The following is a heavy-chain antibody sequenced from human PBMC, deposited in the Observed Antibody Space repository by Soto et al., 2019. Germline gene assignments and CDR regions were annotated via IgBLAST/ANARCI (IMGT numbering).Heavy chain of an antibody. CDR2: ISSTRSYI. CDR3: ARDPGHLAATGEYFQH. CDR1: GFTFSSYS. Sequence: GGSLRLSCAASGFTFSSYSMNWVRQAPGKGLEWVSSISSTRSYIYYADSVKGRFTISRDNAKNSLYLQMNSLRAEDTAVYYCARDPGHLAATGEYFQHWGQGT. V-gene: IGHV3-21*01. D-gene: IGHD6-13*01. J-gene: IGHJ1*01.